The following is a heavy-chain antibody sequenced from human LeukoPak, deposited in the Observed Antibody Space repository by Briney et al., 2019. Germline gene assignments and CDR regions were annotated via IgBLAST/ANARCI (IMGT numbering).Heavy chain of an antibody. Sequence: GGSLRLSCAASGFTFSSYNMKWVRQAPGKGLEWVSSISSSSSYIYYADSVKGRFTISRDNAKNSLYLQMNSLRAEDTAVYYCARTGGDYDAFDIWGQGTMVAVSS. CDR2: ISSSSSYI. CDR1: GFTFSSYN. CDR3: ARTGGDYDAFDI. J-gene: IGHJ3*02. V-gene: IGHV3-21*01. D-gene: IGHD4-17*01.